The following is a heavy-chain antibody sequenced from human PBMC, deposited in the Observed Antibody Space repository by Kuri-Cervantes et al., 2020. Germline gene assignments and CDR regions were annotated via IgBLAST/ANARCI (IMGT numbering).Heavy chain of an antibody. J-gene: IGHJ5*02. CDR1: GFTFSSYA. CDR2: ISGSGGST. Sequence: GESLKFSCAASGFTFSSYAMSWVRQAPGKGLEWVSAISGSGGSTYYADSVKGRFTISRDNSKNTLYLQMNSLRAEDTAVYYCAKDDQSDWFDPWGQGTLVTVSS. CDR3: AKDDQSDWFDP. D-gene: IGHD2-2*01. V-gene: IGHV3-23*01.